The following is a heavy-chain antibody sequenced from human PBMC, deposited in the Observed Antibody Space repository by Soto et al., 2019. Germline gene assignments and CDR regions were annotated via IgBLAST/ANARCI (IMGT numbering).Heavy chain of an antibody. CDR3: ARGGSYYDFWSGYYTFNANYYYYGMDV. CDR1: GYTFTGYY. V-gene: IGHV1-2*04. D-gene: IGHD3-3*01. J-gene: IGHJ6*02. Sequence: SVKVSCKASGYTFTGYYMHWVRQAPGQGVEWMGWINPNSGGTNYAQKFQGWCTMTRDTSISTAYMELSRLRSDDTAVYYCARGGSYYDFWSGYYTFNANYYYYGMDVWGQGTTVTVSS. CDR2: INPNSGGT.